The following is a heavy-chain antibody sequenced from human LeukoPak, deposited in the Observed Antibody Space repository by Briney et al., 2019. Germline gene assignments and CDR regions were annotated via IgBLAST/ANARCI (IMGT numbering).Heavy chain of an antibody. J-gene: IGHJ5*02. D-gene: IGHD6-13*01. CDR1: GYSISSGYY. Sequence: SETLSLTCTVSGYSISSGYYWGWIRQPPGKGLECIGTIYHSGSTYYNPSLKSRVTISVDTSKNQFSLKLNSVTAADTAVYYCARIYSSSWFLNWFDPWGQGTLVTVSS. CDR3: ARIYSSSWFLNWFDP. V-gene: IGHV4-38-2*02. CDR2: IYHSGST.